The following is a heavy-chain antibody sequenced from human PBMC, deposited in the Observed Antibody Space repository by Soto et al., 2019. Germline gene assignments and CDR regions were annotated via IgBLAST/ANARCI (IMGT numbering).Heavy chain of an antibody. CDR3: ARDPCIPGIIPDPRFDP. CDR2: IFYSGST. CDR1: SGSISNGGSY. Sequence: SETLSLTCTVSSGSISNGGSYWSWIRQPPGKGLEWIGYIFYSGSTYYNPPLKSRVTISVDTSKNQFSLKLSSVTAAATAVYDCARDPCIPGIIPDPRFDPWGQGTLVPVYS. D-gene: IGHD1-20*01. V-gene: IGHV4-30-4*01. J-gene: IGHJ5*02.